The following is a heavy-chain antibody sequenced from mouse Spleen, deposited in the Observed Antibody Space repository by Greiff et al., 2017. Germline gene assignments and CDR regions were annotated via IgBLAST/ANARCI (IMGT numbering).Heavy chain of an antibody. Sequence: EVQGVESGGGLVRPGGSLRLSCAASGFTFSDYGMHWVRQAPEKGLEWVAYISSGSSTIYYADTVKGRFSISRDNAKNTLFLQMTSLRSEDTAMYYCAGDGYYDFAYWGQGTLVTVSA. CDR2: ISSGSSTI. CDR1: GFTFSDYG. CDR3: AGDGYYDFAY. D-gene: IGHD2-3*01. V-gene: IGHV5-17*01. J-gene: IGHJ3*01.